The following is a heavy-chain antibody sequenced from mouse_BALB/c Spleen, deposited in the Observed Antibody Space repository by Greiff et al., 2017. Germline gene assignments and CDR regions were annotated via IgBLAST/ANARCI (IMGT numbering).Heavy chain of an antibody. CDR2: IYPGDGDT. CDR3: ARSPGAHYAMDY. CDR1: GYAFSSYW. Sequence: QLQLQQSGAELVRPGSSVKISCKASGYAFSSYWMNWVKQRPGQGLEWIGQIYPGDGDTNYNGKFKGKATLTADKSSSTAYMQLSSLTSEDSAVYFCARSPGAHYAMDYWGQGTSVTVSS. J-gene: IGHJ4*01. V-gene: IGHV1-80*01.